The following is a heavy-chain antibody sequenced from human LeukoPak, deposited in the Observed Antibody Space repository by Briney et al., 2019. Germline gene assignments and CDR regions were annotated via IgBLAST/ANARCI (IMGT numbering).Heavy chain of an antibody. V-gene: IGHV4-4*02. CDR3: ARGNVLRFLEWKGTFDY. CDR2: IHHSGST. D-gene: IGHD3-3*01. CDR1: GGSITSCDW. J-gene: IGHJ4*02. Sequence: SETLSLTCAVSGGSITSCDWWAWVRQPPGRGLEWIGEIHHSGSTNYNPSSPSLKSRVTISVDKSKNQFSLKLSSVTAADTAVYYCARGNVLRFLEWKGTFDYWGQGTLVTVSS.